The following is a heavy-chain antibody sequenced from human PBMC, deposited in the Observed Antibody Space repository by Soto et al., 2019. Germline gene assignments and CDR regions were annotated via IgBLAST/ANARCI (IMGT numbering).Heavy chain of an antibody. CDR1: GFTFSSYS. D-gene: IGHD4-17*01. CDR2: ISSSSSYI. CDR3: ARAAGGDYYYYYGMDV. J-gene: IGHJ6*02. Sequence: GGFLRLSCAASGFTFSSYSMNWVRQAPGKGLEWVSSISSSSSYIYYADSVKGRFTISRDNAKNSLYLQMNSLRAEDTAVYYCARAAGGDYYYYYGMDVWGQGTTVTVSS. V-gene: IGHV3-21*01.